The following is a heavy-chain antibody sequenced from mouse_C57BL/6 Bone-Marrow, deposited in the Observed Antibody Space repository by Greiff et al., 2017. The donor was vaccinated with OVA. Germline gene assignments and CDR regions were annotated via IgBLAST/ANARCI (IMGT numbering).Heavy chain of an antibody. V-gene: IGHV1-63*01. CDR1: GYTFTNYW. CDR2: IYPGGGYT. CDR3: ATSLNGSWFAY. Sequence: QVQLQQSGAELVRPGTSVKMSCKASGYTFTNYWIGWAKQRPGHGLEWIGAIYPGGGYTNCNAKFKGKATLTADKSARTAYMQFSSLTSEDSAIYYCATSLNGSWFAYWGKGTLVTVAA. J-gene: IGHJ3*01.